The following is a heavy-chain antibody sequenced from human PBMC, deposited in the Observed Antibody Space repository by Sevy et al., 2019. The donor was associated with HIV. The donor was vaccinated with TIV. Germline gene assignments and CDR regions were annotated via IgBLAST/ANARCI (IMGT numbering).Heavy chain of an antibody. CDR2: MNPNSGNT. V-gene: IGHV1-8*01. D-gene: IGHD3-22*01. Sequence: ASVKVSCKASGYSFNSYHINWVRQATGQGLEWMGWMNPNSGNTGYAQKFQGRVTMTRNTSISTAYMELSSLRSEDTAVYYCARGTFDYYDSSGYYYSKWGQGTLVTVSS. CDR1: GYSFNSYH. J-gene: IGHJ4*02. CDR3: ARGTFDYYDSSGYYYSK.